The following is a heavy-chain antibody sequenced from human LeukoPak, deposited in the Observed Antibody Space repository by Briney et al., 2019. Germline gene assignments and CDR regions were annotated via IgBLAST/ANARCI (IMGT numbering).Heavy chain of an antibody. Sequence: SETLSLTCTVSGGSISSSSYYWGWIRQPPGRGLEWIGSISYSGSTHYNPSLKSRVTISVDTSKNQFSLRLNSVTAADTAVYYCARAVGGTWDYFDYWGQGTLVTVSS. V-gene: IGHV4-39*07. CDR3: ARAVGGTWDYFDY. D-gene: IGHD3-16*01. CDR2: ISYSGST. CDR1: GGSISSSSYY. J-gene: IGHJ4*02.